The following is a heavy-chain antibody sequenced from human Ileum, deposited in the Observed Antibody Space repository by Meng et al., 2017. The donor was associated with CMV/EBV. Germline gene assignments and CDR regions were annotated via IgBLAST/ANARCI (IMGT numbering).Heavy chain of an antibody. Sequence: VSSNSGAWNWIRQSPSRGLEWLGRTYYRSKWYKDYALSVKSRITIDPDTSKNQFSLQLNSVTPEDTAVYYCARVSRWNYAADWFDPWGQGTLVTVSS. D-gene: IGHD1-7*01. CDR3: ARVSRWNYAADWFDP. CDR1: VSSNSGA. J-gene: IGHJ5*02. CDR2: TYYRSKWYK. V-gene: IGHV6-1*01.